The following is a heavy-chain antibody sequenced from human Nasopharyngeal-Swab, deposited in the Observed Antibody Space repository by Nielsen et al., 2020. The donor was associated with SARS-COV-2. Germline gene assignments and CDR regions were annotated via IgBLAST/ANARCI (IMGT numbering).Heavy chain of an antibody. V-gene: IGHV3-30*04. Sequence: GGSLRLSCAASGFTFSSYAMHWVRQAPGKGLEWVAVISYDGSNKYYADSVKGRFTISRDNSKNTLYLQMNSLRAEDTAVYYCASGDATNSSSWLSLDYWGQGTLVTVSS. CDR2: ISYDGSNK. CDR1: GFTFSSYA. J-gene: IGHJ4*02. D-gene: IGHD6-13*01. CDR3: ASGDATNSSSWLSLDY.